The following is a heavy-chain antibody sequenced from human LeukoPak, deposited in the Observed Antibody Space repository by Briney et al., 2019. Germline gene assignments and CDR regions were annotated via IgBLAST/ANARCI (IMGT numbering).Heavy chain of an antibody. Sequence: GGSLRLSCAASGFTFSDSYMNWVRQAPGKGLEWVSSISSSSSYIYYADSVKGRFTISRDNAKNSLYLQMNSLRAEDTAVYYCARDPGWELQWDYWGQGTLVTVSS. CDR1: GFTFSDSY. CDR2: ISSSSSYI. CDR3: ARDPGWELQWDY. V-gene: IGHV3-21*01. J-gene: IGHJ4*02. D-gene: IGHD1-26*01.